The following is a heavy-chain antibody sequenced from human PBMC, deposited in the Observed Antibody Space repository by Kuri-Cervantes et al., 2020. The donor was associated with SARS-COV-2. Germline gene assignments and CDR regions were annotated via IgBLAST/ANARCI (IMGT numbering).Heavy chain of an antibody. CDR2: IIPIFGTA. CDR3: ARDWDWNYEHYYYYMDV. CDR1: GGTFSSYT. Sequence: VKVSCKASGGTFSSYTISWVRQAPGQGLEWMGGIIPIFGTANYAQKFQGRVTITADESTSTAYMELSSLRSEDTAVYYCARDWDWNYEHYYYYMDVWGKGTTVTVSS. V-gene: IGHV1-69*13. D-gene: IGHD1-7*01. J-gene: IGHJ6*03.